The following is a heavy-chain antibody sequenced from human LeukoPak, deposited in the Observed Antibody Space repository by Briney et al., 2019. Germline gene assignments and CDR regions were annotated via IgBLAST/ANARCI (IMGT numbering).Heavy chain of an antibody. D-gene: IGHD6-13*01. Sequence: PGRSLRLSCAASGFTFSSYSMNWVRQAPGKGLEWVSSISSSGRYTYYSDSVKGRFTISRDNAKNSLYLQMNSLRAEDTAVYYCARVAEAAAFGYWGQGTLVTVSS. V-gene: IGHV3-21*01. CDR2: ISSSGRYT. CDR1: GFTFSSYS. J-gene: IGHJ4*02. CDR3: ARVAEAAAFGY.